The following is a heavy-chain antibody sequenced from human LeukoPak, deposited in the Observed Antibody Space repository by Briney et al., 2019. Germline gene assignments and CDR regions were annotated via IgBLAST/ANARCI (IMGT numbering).Heavy chain of an antibody. Sequence: SETLSLTCAVYGGSFSGYYWSWIRQPPGKGLEWIGEINHSGSTNYNPSLKSRVTISVDTSKNQFSLKLSSVTAADTAVYYCARNPRDCSSTSCYFDYWGQGTLVTVSS. D-gene: IGHD2-2*01. J-gene: IGHJ4*02. V-gene: IGHV4-34*01. CDR2: INHSGST. CDR1: GGSFSGYY. CDR3: ARNPRDCSSTSCYFDY.